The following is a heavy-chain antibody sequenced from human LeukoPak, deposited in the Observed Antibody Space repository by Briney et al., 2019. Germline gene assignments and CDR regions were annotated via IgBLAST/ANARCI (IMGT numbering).Heavy chain of an antibody. J-gene: IGHJ6*04. CDR3: TRDPAGAAMLSLQDYYYGMDV. D-gene: IGHD2-2*01. V-gene: IGHV3-49*04. CDR1: GFTFGDYA. Sequence: PGRSLRLSCTASGFTFGDYAMSWVRQAPGKGLEWVGFIRSKAYGCTTEYAASVKGRFTISRDDSKSIAYLQMNSLKTEDTAVYYCTRDPAGAAMLSLQDYYYGMDVWGKGTTVTVSS. CDR2: IRSKAYGCTT.